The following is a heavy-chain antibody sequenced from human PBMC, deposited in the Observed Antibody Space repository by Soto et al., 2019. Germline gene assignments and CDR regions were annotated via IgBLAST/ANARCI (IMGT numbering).Heavy chain of an antibody. CDR1: GFTFSSYA. V-gene: IGHV3-23*01. Sequence: GGSLRLSCAASGFTFSSYAMSWVRQAPGKGLEWVSAISGSGGSTYYADSVKGRFTISRDNSKNTLYLQMNSLRAEDTAVYYCAKVGEGYGDYEPAPTTLYYYMDVWGKGTTVTVSS. CDR2: ISGSGGST. J-gene: IGHJ6*03. CDR3: AKVGEGYGDYEPAPTTLYYYMDV. D-gene: IGHD4-17*01.